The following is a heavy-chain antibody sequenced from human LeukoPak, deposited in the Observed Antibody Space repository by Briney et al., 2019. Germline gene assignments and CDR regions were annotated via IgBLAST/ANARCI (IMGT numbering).Heavy chain of an antibody. D-gene: IGHD6-25*01. Sequence: PSETLSLTCTVSGGSISSTNYYWGWVRQPPGKGLEWIGSIYYSGSTYYNPSLKSRVTMSVDTSKNQFSLKLSSVAAADTAVYYCARHSPPGLNWFDPWGQGTLVTVSS. CDR2: IYYSGST. CDR1: GGSISSTNYY. J-gene: IGHJ5*02. V-gene: IGHV4-39*01. CDR3: ARHSPPGLNWFDP.